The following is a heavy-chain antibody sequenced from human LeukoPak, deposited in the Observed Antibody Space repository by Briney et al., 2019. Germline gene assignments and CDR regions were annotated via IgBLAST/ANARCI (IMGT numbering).Heavy chain of an antibody. CDR3: ARAGPYGDYLDY. CDR1: GYTFIGYY. D-gene: IGHD4-17*01. Sequence: ASVKVSRKTSGYTFIGYYIHWVRQAPGQGLEWVGWNNPDRGGTNYGQKFQGRVTMTLDTSVQTAYLELASLRSDDTAVYFCARAGPYGDYLDYWGRGTLVTVSS. CDR2: NNPDRGGT. J-gene: IGHJ4*02. V-gene: IGHV1-2*02.